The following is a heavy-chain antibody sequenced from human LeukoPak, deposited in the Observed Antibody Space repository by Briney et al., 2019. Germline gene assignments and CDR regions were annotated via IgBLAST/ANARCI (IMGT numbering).Heavy chain of an antibody. D-gene: IGHD5-18*01. CDR1: GFTFSSYA. Sequence: GGSLRLSCAASGFTFSSYAMSWVRQAPGKGLEWVSAISGSGGSTYYADSVKGRFTISRDNSKNTLYLQMNSLRAEDTAVYYCAKDRPYRYGQRALFDYWGQGTLVTVSS. CDR2: ISGSGGST. J-gene: IGHJ4*02. CDR3: AKDRPYRYGQRALFDY. V-gene: IGHV3-23*01.